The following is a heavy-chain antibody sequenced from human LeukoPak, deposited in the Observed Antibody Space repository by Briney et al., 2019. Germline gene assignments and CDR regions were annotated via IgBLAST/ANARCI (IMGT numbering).Heavy chain of an antibody. D-gene: IGHD6-25*01. Sequence: GGSLRLSCAASGFTVSSNYMSWVRQAPGKGLEWVSVIYSGGSTYYADSVKGRFTISRDNSKNTLYLQMNSLRAEDTAVYYCARDVAATSYYYGMDVWGQGTTVTVSS. V-gene: IGHV3-66*01. CDR1: GFTVSSNY. CDR3: ARDVAATSYYYGMDV. J-gene: IGHJ6*02. CDR2: IYSGGST.